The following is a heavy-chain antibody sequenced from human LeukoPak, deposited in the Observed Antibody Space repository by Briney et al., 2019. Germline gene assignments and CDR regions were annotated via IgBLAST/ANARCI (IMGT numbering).Heavy chain of an antibody. V-gene: IGHV4-59*01. CDR3: VRDNWQQVDRKWYYYGLDV. Sequence: PSETLSLTCTVSDGSISTYYWSWIRQPPGKGMEWIGYIYHSGSASYNPSLKSRVPISVDTSKNQFYLNVNSVTAADTAVYYCVRDNWQQVDRKWYYYGLDVWGQGTTVTVSS. CDR1: DGSISTYY. D-gene: IGHD1-14*01. J-gene: IGHJ6*02. CDR2: IYHSGSA.